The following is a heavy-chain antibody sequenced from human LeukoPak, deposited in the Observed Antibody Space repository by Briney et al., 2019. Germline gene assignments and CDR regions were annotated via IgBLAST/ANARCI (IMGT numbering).Heavy chain of an antibody. V-gene: IGHV4-39*07. Sequence: PSETLSLTCTVSGGSISDSDFYWGWIRQTPGKGLEWIGNISNSGSTSYSNPSLKSRVTISVDTSKNQFSLKLSSVTAADTAVYYCARGRFLEWSHLHYYMDVWGKGTTVTVSS. CDR1: GGSISDSDFY. CDR3: ARGRFLEWSHLHYYMDV. D-gene: IGHD3-3*01. CDR2: ISNSGSTS. J-gene: IGHJ6*03.